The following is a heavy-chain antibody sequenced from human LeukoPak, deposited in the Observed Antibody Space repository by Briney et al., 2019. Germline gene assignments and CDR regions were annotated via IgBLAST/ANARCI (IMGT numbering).Heavy chain of an antibody. CDR1: GFTFDNYN. CDR2: IRYDGSSM. Sequence: GGSLRLSCAASGFTFDNYNIHWVRQAPGKGLEWVSFIRYDGSSMHFADSVKGRFSISRDNSENTLYLQMNSLRPEDTAVYYCAKQGSYCMDYWGQGTLVTVSS. V-gene: IGHV3-30*02. D-gene: IGHD3-10*01. CDR3: AKQGSYCMDY. J-gene: IGHJ4*02.